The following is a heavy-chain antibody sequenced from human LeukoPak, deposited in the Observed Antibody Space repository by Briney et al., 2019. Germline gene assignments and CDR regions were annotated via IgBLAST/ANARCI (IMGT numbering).Heavy chain of an antibody. J-gene: IGHJ6*02. Sequence: PGGSLRLSCAASGFTFNSYAVHWVRQAPGKGLEWVSVIYSGGSTYYADSVKGRFTISRHNSKNTLYLQMNSLRAEDTAVYYCARQGDGRYYYYGMDVWGQGTTVTVSS. V-gene: IGHV3-53*04. CDR1: GFTFNSYA. CDR2: IYSGGST. CDR3: ARQGDGRYYYYGMDV.